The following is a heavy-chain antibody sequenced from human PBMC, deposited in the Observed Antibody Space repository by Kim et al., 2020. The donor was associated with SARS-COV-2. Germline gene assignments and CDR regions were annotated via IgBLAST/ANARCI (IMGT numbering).Heavy chain of an antibody. V-gene: IGHV4-39*01. Sequence: ETLSLTCTVSGGSISSSSYYWGWIRQPPGKGLEWIGSIYYSGSTYYNPSLKSRVTISVDTSKNQFSLKLSSVTAADTAVYYCASTLGGQWLVRGGFFDYWGQGTLVTVSS. CDR1: GGSISSSSYY. J-gene: IGHJ4*02. CDR2: IYYSGST. D-gene: IGHD6-19*01. CDR3: ASTLGGQWLVRGGFFDY.